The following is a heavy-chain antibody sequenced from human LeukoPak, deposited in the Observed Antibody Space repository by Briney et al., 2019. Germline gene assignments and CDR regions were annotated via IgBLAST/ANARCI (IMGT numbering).Heavy chain of an antibody. Sequence: SETLSLTCTVSGGSISSYYWSWIRQPAGKGLGWIGRIYTSGSTNYNPSLKSRVTMSVDTSKNQFSVKLRSVTAADTAVYYCARHGVVTWFDPWGQGTLVTVSS. CDR3: ARHGVVTWFDP. CDR1: GGSISSYY. D-gene: IGHD3-16*01. J-gene: IGHJ5*02. V-gene: IGHV4-4*07. CDR2: IYTSGST.